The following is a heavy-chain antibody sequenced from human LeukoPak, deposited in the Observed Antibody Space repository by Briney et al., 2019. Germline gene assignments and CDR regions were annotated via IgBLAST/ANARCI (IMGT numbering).Heavy chain of an antibody. D-gene: IGHD3-10*01. V-gene: IGHV4-59*01. CDR1: GGSISSYY. Sequence: SETLSLTCTVSGGSISSYYWSWIRQPPGKGLEWIGYIYYSGSTNYNPSLKSRVTISVDTSKNQFSLKLSSVTAADTAVYYCARDMYGSGSPPFDYWGQGTLVTVSS. J-gene: IGHJ4*02. CDR2: IYYSGST. CDR3: ARDMYGSGSPPFDY.